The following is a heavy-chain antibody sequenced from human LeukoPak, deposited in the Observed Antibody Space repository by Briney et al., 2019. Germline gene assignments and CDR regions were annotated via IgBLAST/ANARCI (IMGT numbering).Heavy chain of an antibody. CDR1: GFTFSRYN. V-gene: IGHV3-48*01. J-gene: IGHJ6*03. Sequence: AGGSLRLSCAASGFTFSRYNMNWVRQAPGKGLEWVSYISSSGSTIYYADSVKGRFTISRDNSKNTLYLQMGSLRAEDMAVYYCARDFYYYMDVWGKGTTVTISS. CDR2: ISSSGSTI. CDR3: ARDFYYYMDV.